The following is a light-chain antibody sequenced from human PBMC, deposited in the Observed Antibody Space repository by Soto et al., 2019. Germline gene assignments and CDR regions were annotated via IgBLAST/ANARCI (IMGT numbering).Light chain of an antibody. J-gene: IGKJ5*01. CDR1: QSVSTN. CDR2: DAY. V-gene: IGKV3-15*01. Sequence: EIVLTQSPATLSVSPGERATLSFRASQSVSTNLAWYQQKPGQAPRLVIYDAYTSAAGVPARFSGSGSGTDFTLTITRLQAEDIALYYCQQYKRWPAITFGQGTRLEIK. CDR3: QQYKRWPAIT.